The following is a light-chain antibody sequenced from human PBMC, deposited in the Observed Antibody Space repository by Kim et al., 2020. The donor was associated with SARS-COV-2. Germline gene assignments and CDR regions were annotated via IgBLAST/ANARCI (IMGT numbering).Light chain of an antibody. CDR1: QGISRY. CDR2: AAS. CDR3: QHYYSYPWT. J-gene: IGKJ1*01. V-gene: IGKV1-8*01. Sequence: AIRMTQSPPSLSASTGDRVTITCRASQGISRYLAWYQQKPGKAPKLLIYAASTLQSGVPSRFSGSGSGTDFTLTISCLQSEDFATYYCQHYYSYPWTFGQGTKVDIK.